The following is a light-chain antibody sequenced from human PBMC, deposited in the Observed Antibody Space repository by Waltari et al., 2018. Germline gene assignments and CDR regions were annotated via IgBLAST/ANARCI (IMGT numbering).Light chain of an antibody. J-gene: IGLJ1*01. CDR3: CSYAGSTTFLYV. Sequence: QSALTQPASVSGSPGQSITISCTGSSNALGTYNLVPWYQQPPGQPPKLMIYEGTVRPSGVSNRFSGSKSGNTASLTISGLQAEDEADYYCCSYAGSTTFLYVFGTGTKVTVL. CDR1: SNALGTYNL. CDR2: EGT. V-gene: IGLV2-23*01.